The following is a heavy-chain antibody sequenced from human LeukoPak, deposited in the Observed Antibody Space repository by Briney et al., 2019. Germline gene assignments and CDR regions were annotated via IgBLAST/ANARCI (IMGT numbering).Heavy chain of an antibody. CDR3: ARGAPAAGRVDY. Sequence: GGSLLLSCVASGFTFSNYWMSWVRQAPGKGLEWVANIEYNGGAKDHADSVKGRFSISRDNAKNSLYLQLNSLRNEDTALYYCARGAPAAGRVDYWGQGTLVTVSS. D-gene: IGHD6-25*01. CDR1: GFTFSNYW. J-gene: IGHJ4*02. V-gene: IGHV3-7*01. CDR2: IEYNGGAK.